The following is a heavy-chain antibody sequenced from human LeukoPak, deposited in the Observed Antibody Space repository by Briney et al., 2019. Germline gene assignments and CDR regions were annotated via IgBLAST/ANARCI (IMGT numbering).Heavy chain of an antibody. J-gene: IGHJ5*02. CDR2: INHSGST. CDR1: GGSFSGYY. V-gene: IGHV4-34*01. Sequence: PSETLSLTCAVYGGSFSGYYWSWIRQPPGKGLEWIGEINHSGSTNYNPSLKSRVTISVDTSKNQFSLKLSSVTAADTAVYYCARVVGLVDPWGQGTLVTVSS. CDR3: ARVVGLVDP.